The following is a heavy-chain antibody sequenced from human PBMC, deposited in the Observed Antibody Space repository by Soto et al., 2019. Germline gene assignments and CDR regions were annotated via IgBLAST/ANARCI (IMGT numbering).Heavy chain of an antibody. CDR2: ISAYNGNT. J-gene: IGHJ4*02. D-gene: IGHD3-16*01. V-gene: IGHV1-18*01. Sequence: ASVKVSCKASGYTFTSYGISWVRQAPGQGLEWMGWISAYNGNTNYAQKFQGRVTMTTDTSTSTAYMELRSLRVEDSAVYYCVPRKGDPFTWGPGTLVTVSS. CDR1: GYTFTSYG. CDR3: VPRKGDPFT.